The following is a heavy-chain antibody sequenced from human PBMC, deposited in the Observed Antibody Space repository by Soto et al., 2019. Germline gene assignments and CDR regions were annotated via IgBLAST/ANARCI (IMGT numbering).Heavy chain of an antibody. D-gene: IGHD6-6*01. CDR1: GGSFSGYY. V-gene: IGHV4-34*01. CDR2: INHSGST. CDR3: ARGLTGYSSSSNWFDP. Sequence: PSETLSLTCAVYGGSFSGYYWSWIRQPPGKGLEWIGEINHSGSTNYNPSLKSRVTISVDTSKSQFSLKLSSVTAADTAVYYCARGLTGYSSSSNWFDPWGQGTLVTVSS. J-gene: IGHJ5*02.